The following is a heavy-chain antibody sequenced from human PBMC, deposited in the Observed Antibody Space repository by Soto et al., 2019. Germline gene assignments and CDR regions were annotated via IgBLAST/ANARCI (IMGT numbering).Heavy chain of an antibody. CDR3: AKGPYYYGSGVNFDY. CDR1: GFTFSSYA. V-gene: IGHV3-23*01. J-gene: IGHJ4*02. Sequence: TGGSLRLSCAASGFTFSSYAMSWVRQAPGKGLEWVSAISGSGGSTYYADSVKGRFTISRDNSKNTLYLQMNSLRAEDTAVYYCAKGPYYYGSGVNFDYWGQGTLVTVSS. CDR2: ISGSGGST. D-gene: IGHD3-10*01.